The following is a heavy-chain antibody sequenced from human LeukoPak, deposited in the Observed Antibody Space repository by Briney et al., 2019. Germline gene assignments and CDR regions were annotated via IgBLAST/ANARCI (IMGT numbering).Heavy chain of an antibody. CDR1: GFTFSNAW. D-gene: IGHD2-2*01. Sequence: GGSLRLSCAASGFTFSNAWMSWVRQAPGKGLERVGRIKSKTDGGTTDYAAPVKGRFTISRDDSKNTLYLQMNSLKTEDTAVYYCTTRFVVVPAAREDYWGQGTLVTVSS. V-gene: IGHV3-15*01. CDR3: TTRFVVVPAAREDY. J-gene: IGHJ4*02. CDR2: IKSKTDGGTT.